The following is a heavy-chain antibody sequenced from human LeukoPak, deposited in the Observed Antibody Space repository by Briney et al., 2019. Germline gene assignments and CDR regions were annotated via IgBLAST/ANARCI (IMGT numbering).Heavy chain of an antibody. CDR3: ARHWTYYGSGIYHTSPRFDY. D-gene: IGHD3-10*01. J-gene: IGHJ4*02. CDR1: GYTFTNYW. V-gene: IGHV5-10-1*01. CDR2: IDPSDSYT. Sequence: LGESLKISCKGSGYTFTNYWITWVRQMPGKGLEWMGRIDPSDSYTSYSPSFQGHVTISADKSISTAYLQWSSLKASDTATYFCARHWTYYGSGIYHTSPRFDYWGQGTLVTVSS.